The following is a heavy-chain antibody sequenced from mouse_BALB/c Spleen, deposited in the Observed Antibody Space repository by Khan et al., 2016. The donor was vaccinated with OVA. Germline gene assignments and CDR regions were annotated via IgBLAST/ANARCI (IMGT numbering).Heavy chain of an antibody. V-gene: IGHV1-4*01. J-gene: IGHJ3*01. CDR1: CYTFNSYT. Sequence: QVQLKESGAEMARLGESVKMYCKDSCYTFNSYTIHWIKQRPGQGLEWIGYINPSSGYTNYNQKFKDKATLTADKSSTTAYMQLSSLTSDDSAVYYCARDGAYYRNDGWFAYWGQGTLVTVSA. D-gene: IGHD2-14*01. CDR3: ARDGAYYRNDGWFAY. CDR2: INPSSGYT.